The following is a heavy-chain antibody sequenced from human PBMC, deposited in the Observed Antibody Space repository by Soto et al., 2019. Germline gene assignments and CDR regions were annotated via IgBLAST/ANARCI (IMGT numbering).Heavy chain of an antibody. Sequence: QVQLVQSGAEVKKPGASVKVSCKASGYTFTSYAMHWVRQAPGQRLEWMGWINAGNGNTKYSQKFQGRVTITRDTSASTAYMELSSLRSEDTAVYYCARDYSSGWLQEYFQPCGKGTLVTVSS. V-gene: IGHV1-3*01. D-gene: IGHD6-19*01. CDR1: GYTFTSYA. CDR3: ARDYSSGWLQEYFQP. J-gene: IGHJ1*01. CDR2: INAGNGNT.